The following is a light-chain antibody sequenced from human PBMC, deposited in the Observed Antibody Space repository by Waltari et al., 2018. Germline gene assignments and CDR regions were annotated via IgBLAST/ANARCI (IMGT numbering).Light chain of an antibody. CDR1: QSVLYSSNNKNY. CDR2: WAS. CDR3: QQYYNTPYN. V-gene: IGKV4-1*01. J-gene: IGKJ2*01. Sequence: DIVMTQSPDSLAVSLGERATINCKSSQSVLYSSNNKNYLAWYQQKPGQPPKLLIYWASTRESGVPDRFGGSGSGTDFTLTISSLQAEDVAVYYCQQYYNTPYNFGQGTKLEIK.